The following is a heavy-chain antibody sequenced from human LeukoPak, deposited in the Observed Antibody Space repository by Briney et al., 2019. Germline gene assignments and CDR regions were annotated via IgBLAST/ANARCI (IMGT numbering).Heavy chain of an antibody. J-gene: IGHJ6*03. V-gene: IGHV1-46*01. D-gene: IGHD3-3*01. CDR1: GYTFTSYY. Sequence: GASVKVSCKASGYTFTSYYMHWVRQAPGQGLEWMGLINPSGGSTSYAQKFEGRVTMTRDMSTSTVYMELSSLRSEDTAVYYCARGGAPDKSERDYDFWSGYSIYYYYMDVWGKGTTVTVSS. CDR3: ARGGAPDKSERDYDFWSGYSIYYYYMDV. CDR2: INPSGGST.